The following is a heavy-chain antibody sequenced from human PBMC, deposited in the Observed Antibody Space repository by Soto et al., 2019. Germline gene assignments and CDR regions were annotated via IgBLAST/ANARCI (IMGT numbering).Heavy chain of an antibody. CDR3: ARDRFLYDDYYNYYGMDV. J-gene: IGHJ6*04. D-gene: IGHD2-2*02. CDR2: ISSSGSTI. Sequence: GGSLRLSCAASGFTFSDYYMSWIRQAPGKGLEWVSYISSSGSTIYYADSVKGRFTISRDNAKNSLYLQMNSLRAEDTAVYYCARDRFLYDDYYNYYGMDVWGKGTTVTVSS. V-gene: IGHV3-11*01. CDR1: GFTFSDYY.